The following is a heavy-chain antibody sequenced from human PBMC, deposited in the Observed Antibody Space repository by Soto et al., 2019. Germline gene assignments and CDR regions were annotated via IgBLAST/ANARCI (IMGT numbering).Heavy chain of an antibody. CDR3: AKGGLDIVVVVASYY. CDR2: ISGSGGST. Sequence: GGSLRLSCAASGFPFSSYSMSWVRQAPGKGLEWVSAISGSGGSTYYADSVKGRFTISRDNSKNTLYLQMNSLRAEDTAVYYCAKGGLDIVVVVASYYWGQGTLVTVSS. CDR1: GFPFSSYS. V-gene: IGHV3-23*01. J-gene: IGHJ4*02. D-gene: IGHD2-15*01.